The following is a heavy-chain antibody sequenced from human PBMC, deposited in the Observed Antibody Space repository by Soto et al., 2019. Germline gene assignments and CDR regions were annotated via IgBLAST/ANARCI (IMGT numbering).Heavy chain of an antibody. V-gene: IGHV4-59*01. Sequence: SETLSLTCTVSGGSISSYYWSWIRQHPGKGLEWIGYIYYSGSNNYNPSLKSRVTISVDTSKDQFSLKLSSVTAADTAVYYCARDLGSSHYYYYGTEVWGKGNTVIVSS. CDR2: IYYSGSN. CDR1: GGSISSYY. CDR3: ARDLGSSHYYYYGTEV. D-gene: IGHD2-2*01. J-gene: IGHJ6*04.